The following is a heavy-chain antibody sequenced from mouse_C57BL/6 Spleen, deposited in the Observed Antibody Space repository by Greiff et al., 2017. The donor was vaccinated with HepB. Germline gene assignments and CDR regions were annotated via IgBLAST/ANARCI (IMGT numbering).Heavy chain of an antibody. CDR1: GYSFTDYN. J-gene: IGHJ1*03. Sequence: VQLKQSGPELVKPGASVKISCKASGYSFTDYNMNWVKQSNGKSLEWIGVINPNYGTTSYNQKFKGKATLTVDQSSSTAYMQLNSLTSEDSAVYYCARGLITTVAVDWYFDVWGTGTTVTVSS. CDR3: ARGLITTVAVDWYFDV. CDR2: INPNYGTT. D-gene: IGHD1-1*01. V-gene: IGHV1-39*01.